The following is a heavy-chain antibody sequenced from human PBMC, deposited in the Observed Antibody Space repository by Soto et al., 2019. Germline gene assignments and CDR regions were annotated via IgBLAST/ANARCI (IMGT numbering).Heavy chain of an antibody. CDR1: GFTFSSYA. V-gene: IGHV3-23*01. J-gene: IGHJ6*02. D-gene: IGHD5-18*01. Sequence: GGSLRLSCAASGFTFSSYAMSWVRQAPGKGLEWVSAISGSGGSTYYADSVKGRFTISRDNSKNTLYLQMNSLRAEDTAVYYCAKARDTAMVTFSHGMDVWGQGTTVTVSS. CDR2: ISGSGGST. CDR3: AKARDTAMVTFSHGMDV.